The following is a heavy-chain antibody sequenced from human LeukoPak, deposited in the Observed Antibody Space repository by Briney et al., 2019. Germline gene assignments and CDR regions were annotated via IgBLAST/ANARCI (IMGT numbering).Heavy chain of an antibody. Sequence: ASVKVSCKASGGTFSSYAISWVREAPGQGLEWMGRIIPVFGTANYAQKFQGRVTITTDESTSTAYMELSSLRSEDTAVYYCARARDGYNSWNFDYWRQGTLVTVSS. CDR1: GGTFSSYA. D-gene: IGHD5-24*01. CDR3: ARARDGYNSWNFDY. J-gene: IGHJ4*02. CDR2: IIPVFGTA. V-gene: IGHV1-69*05.